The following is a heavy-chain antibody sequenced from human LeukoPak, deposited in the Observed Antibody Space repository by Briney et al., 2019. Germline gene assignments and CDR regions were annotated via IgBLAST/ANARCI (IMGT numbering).Heavy chain of an antibody. Sequence: GGSLRLSCAASGFPFSSYWMHWVRQAPGKGLEGVSYNSSCSSTIYYAYSVKGRFTISRDNAKNSLYLQMNSLRDEDTAVCYCAREVRSYNWYWDYWGQGTLVTVSS. D-gene: IGHD1-1*01. J-gene: IGHJ4*02. CDR3: AREVRSYNWYWDY. V-gene: IGHV3-48*02. CDR2: NSSCSSTI. CDR1: GFPFSSYW.